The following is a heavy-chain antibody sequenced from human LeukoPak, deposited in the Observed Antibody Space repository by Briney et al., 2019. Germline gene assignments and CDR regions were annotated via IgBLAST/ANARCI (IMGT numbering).Heavy chain of an antibody. CDR3: ARALGSPRVYYFDY. CDR2: ISSSSSYI. J-gene: IGHJ4*02. D-gene: IGHD2-15*01. Sequence: GGSLRLSCAASGFTFSSYSMNWVRQAPGKGLEWVSSISSSSSYIYYADSVKGRFTISRDNAKNSLYLQMNSLRAEDTAVYYCARALGSPRVYYFDYWGQGTLVTVSS. CDR1: GFTFSSYS. V-gene: IGHV3-21*01.